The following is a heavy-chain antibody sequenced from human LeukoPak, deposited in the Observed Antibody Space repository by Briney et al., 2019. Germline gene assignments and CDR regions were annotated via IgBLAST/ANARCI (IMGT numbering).Heavy chain of an antibody. V-gene: IGHV1-2*02. CDR1: GYTFTGYY. CDR3: ARGKTGYCSSTSCHMLLLFDY. Sequence: GASVKVSCKTSGYTFTGYYMHWVRQAPGQGLEWMGWISPNSGGTNYTQKFQGRVTMTRDTSISTAYMELSRLRSDDTAVYYCARGKTGYCSSTSCHMLLLFDYWGQGTLVTVSS. D-gene: IGHD2-2*02. CDR2: ISPNSGGT. J-gene: IGHJ4*02.